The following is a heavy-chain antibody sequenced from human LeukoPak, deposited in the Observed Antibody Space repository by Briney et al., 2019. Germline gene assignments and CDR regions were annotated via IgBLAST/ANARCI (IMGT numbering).Heavy chain of an antibody. CDR3: ARDLNTIAAGYNWFDP. CDR1: GYTFTGYY. Sequence: SVKVSCKASGYTFTGYYMHWVRQAPGQGLEWMGGIIPIFGTANYAQKFQGRVTITADKSTSTAYMELSSLRSEDTAVYYCARDLNTIAAGYNWFDPWGQGTLVTVSS. V-gene: IGHV1-69*06. J-gene: IGHJ5*02. D-gene: IGHD6-13*01. CDR2: IIPIFGTA.